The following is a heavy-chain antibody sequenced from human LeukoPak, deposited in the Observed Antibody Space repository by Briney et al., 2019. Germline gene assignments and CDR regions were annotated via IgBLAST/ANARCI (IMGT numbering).Heavy chain of an antibody. CDR3: ARRALRSSRSYMDV. D-gene: IGHD3-3*01. CDR1: GGSISSSSYY. V-gene: IGHV4-39*01. J-gene: IGHJ6*03. CDR2: IYYSGST. Sequence: SETLSLTCTVSGGSISSSSYYWCWICQPPGKGLEWIGSIYYSGSTYYNPSLKSRVTISVDTSKNQFSLKLSSVTAADTAVYYCARRALRSSRSYMDVWGKGTTVTVSS.